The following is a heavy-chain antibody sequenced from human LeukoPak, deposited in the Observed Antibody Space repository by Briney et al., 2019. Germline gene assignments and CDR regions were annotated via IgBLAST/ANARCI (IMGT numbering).Heavy chain of an antibody. CDR2: ISNTGSSM. J-gene: IGHJ4*02. V-gene: IGHV3-11*01. CDR1: GFNFSDHY. D-gene: IGHD1/OR15-1a*01. CDR3: ARNKRTYVY. Sequence: GSLRLSCTASGFNFSDHYMTWIRQAPGKGLEWVSYISNTGSSMYYAASVRGRFTISRDNANNSLYLHMNSLRAEDTAVYYCARNKRTYVYWGQGVLVTVSS.